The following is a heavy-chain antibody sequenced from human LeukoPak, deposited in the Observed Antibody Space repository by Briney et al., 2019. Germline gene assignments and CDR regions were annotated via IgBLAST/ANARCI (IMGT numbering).Heavy chain of an antibody. V-gene: IGHV4-59*08. CDR3: ARHSRLDKSSLSWADY. CDR1: GGSISSYF. J-gene: IGHJ4*02. D-gene: IGHD2-2*03. CDR2: IYYSGST. Sequence: SETLSLTCTVSGGSISSYFWSWIRQPPGKGLEWIGYIYYSGSTNYNPSLKSRVTISVDTSKNQFSLKLSSVTAADTAVYYCARHSRLDKSSLSWADYWGQGTLVTVSS.